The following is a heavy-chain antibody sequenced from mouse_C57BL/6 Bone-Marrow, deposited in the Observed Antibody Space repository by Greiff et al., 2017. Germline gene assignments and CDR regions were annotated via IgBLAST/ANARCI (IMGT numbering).Heavy chain of an antibody. CDR1: GYTFTDYY. CDR3: ARRGYDYPWFAY. J-gene: IGHJ3*01. Sequence: EVQLQQSGPELVKPGASVKISCKASGYTFTDYYMNWVKQSHGKSLEWIGDINPNNGGTSYNQKFKGKATLTVVKSSSTAYMELRILTAEDSAVYYCARRGYDYPWFAYWGQGTLVTVSA. CDR2: INPNNGGT. D-gene: IGHD2-4*01. V-gene: IGHV1-26*01.